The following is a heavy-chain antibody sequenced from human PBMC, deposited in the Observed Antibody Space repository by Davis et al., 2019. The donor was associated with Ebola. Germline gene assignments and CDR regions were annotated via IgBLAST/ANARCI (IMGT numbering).Heavy chain of an antibody. CDR3: VTPSGQAHFYGLDV. CDR1: GFTFSSYG. CDR2: ISYDGSNK. Sequence: PGGSLRLSCAASGFTFSSYGMHWVRQAPGKGLEWVAVISYDGSNKYYADSVKGRFTISRDNSKNTLYLQMNSLRAEDTAVYYCVTPSGQAHFYGLDVWGQGTTVTVS. V-gene: IGHV3-30*03. J-gene: IGHJ6*02. D-gene: IGHD6-25*01.